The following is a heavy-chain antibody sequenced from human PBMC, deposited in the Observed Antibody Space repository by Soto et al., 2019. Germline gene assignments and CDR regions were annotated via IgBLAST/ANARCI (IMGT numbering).Heavy chain of an antibody. J-gene: IGHJ6*02. V-gene: IGHV3-23*01. CDR2: ISGSGSSI. CDR1: GFTFSSYA. Sequence: GGSLSLSCAASGFTFSSYAMSWVRQAPGKGLEWVSSISGSGSSIYYADSVKGRFTISRDNSKNTLYLQMNSLRVEDTAIYYCAKGTYVDPYYYYAMDVWGQGTTVTVAS. CDR3: AKGTYVDPYYYYAMDV. D-gene: IGHD3-16*01.